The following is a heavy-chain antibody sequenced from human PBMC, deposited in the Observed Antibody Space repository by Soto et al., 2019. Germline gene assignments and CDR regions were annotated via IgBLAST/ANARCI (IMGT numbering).Heavy chain of an antibody. J-gene: IGHJ1*01. Sequence: GGSLRLSCAASGFTFSSYAMSWVRQAPGEGLEWVSAISGSGGSTYCADSVKGRFTISRDNSKNTLYLQMNSLRAEDTAVYYCAKGWYSSGWYLQHWGQGTLVTVSS. CDR1: GFTFSSYA. CDR2: ISGSGGST. V-gene: IGHV3-23*01. CDR3: AKGWYSSGWYLQH. D-gene: IGHD6-19*01.